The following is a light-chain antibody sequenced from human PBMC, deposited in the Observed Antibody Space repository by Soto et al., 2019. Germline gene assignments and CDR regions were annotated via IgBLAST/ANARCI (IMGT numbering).Light chain of an antibody. CDR1: QSISSW. CDR3: QQYNSYSRT. Sequence: DLQMTQSPSTLSASVGDRVTITCRASQSISSWLAWYQQKPGKAPKLLIYDASSLESGVPSRFSGSGSGTDFTLTISSLQPDDFATYYCQQYNSYSRTFGQGTKVEIK. CDR2: DAS. V-gene: IGKV1-5*01. J-gene: IGKJ1*01.